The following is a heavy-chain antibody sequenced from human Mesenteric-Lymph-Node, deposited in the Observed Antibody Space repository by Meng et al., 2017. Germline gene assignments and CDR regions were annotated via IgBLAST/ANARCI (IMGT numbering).Heavy chain of an antibody. J-gene: IGHJ6*02. D-gene: IGHD6-13*01. CDR1: GYTFTDYY. CDR2: INPNSGGT. Sequence: ASVKVSCKASGYTFTDYYMHWVRQAPGQGLEWMGWINPNSGGTNYAQKFQGRVTMTRDTSISTAYMELSRLRSDDTAVYYCARDMAAADSYYYYGMDVWGQGTTVTVSS. CDR3: ARDMAAADSYYYYGMDV. V-gene: IGHV1-2*02.